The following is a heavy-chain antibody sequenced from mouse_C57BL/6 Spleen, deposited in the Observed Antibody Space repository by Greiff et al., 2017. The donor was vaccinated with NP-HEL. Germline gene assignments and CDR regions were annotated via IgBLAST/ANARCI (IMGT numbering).Heavy chain of an antibody. CDR2: IYPRDGST. Sequence: VKLQESDAELVKPGASVKISCKVSGYTFTDHTIHWMKQRPEQGLEWIGYIYPRDGSTKYNEKFKGKATLTADKSSSTAYMQLNSLTSEDSAVYFCAREGIYYGNYVDYWGQGTTLTVSS. CDR3: AREGIYYGNYVDY. J-gene: IGHJ2*01. D-gene: IGHD2-1*01. V-gene: IGHV1-78*01. CDR1: GYTFTDHT.